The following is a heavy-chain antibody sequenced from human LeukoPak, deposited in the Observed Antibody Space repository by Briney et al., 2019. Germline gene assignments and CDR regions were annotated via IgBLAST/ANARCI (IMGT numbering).Heavy chain of an antibody. CDR1: GGTFSSYT. J-gene: IGHJ4*02. V-gene: IGHV1-69*04. CDR3: ARDPPPRGYSYGYGYEDY. CDR2: IIPILGIA. Sequence: SVKVSCKASGGTFSSYTISWVRQAPGQGLEWMGRIIPILGIANYAQKFQGRVTITADKSTSTVYMELSSLRSEDTAVYYCARDPPPRGYSYGYGYEDYWGQGTLVTVSS. D-gene: IGHD5-18*01.